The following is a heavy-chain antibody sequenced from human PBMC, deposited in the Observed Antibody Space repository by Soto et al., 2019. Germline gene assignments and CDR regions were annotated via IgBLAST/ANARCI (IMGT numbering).Heavy chain of an antibody. CDR1: GYVFTSFA. CDR2: INTGNGDS. V-gene: IGHV1-3*04. CDR3: ARSKTIVMTGFDY. Sequence: ASVKVSCKTSGYVFTSFAIHWMRQAPGQGPEWMGWINTGNGDSKYSEKFQDRVTITRDTYATTAYMELSSLRSEDTAVYYCARSKTIVMTGFDYWGQ. D-gene: IGHD2-21*02. J-gene: IGHJ4*02.